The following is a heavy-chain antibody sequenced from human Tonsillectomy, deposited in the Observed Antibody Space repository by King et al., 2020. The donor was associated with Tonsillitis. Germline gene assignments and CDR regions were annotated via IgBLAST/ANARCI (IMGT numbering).Heavy chain of an antibody. CDR3: ARVLYDYYGSGLGYYFDY. CDR1: GFSFSSYG. Sequence: VQLVESGGGMVQPGRSLRLSCAASGFSFSSYGMHWVRQAPDKGLEWMAVIWYDGSDKYYADSVKGRFTISRDNSKNTLYLQMNSLRTEDTAVYYCARVLYDYYGSGLGYYFDYWGQGSLVTVSS. D-gene: IGHD3-22*01. J-gene: IGHJ4*02. CDR2: IWYDGSDK. V-gene: IGHV3-33*01.